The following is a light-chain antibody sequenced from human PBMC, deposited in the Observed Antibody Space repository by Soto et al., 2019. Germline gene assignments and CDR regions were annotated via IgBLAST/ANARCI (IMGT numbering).Light chain of an antibody. V-gene: IGLV2-14*01. J-gene: IGLJ1*01. CDR2: EVS. Sequence: PASVSGSPGQSITISCTGTSSDVGSYNYVSWYQLHPGKAPKLMIYEVSNRPSGVSNRFSGSKSGDTASLTISGLQAEDEADYYCSSYTTRTTLYVFGTGTKVTVL. CDR1: SSDVGSYNY. CDR3: SSYTTRTTLYV.